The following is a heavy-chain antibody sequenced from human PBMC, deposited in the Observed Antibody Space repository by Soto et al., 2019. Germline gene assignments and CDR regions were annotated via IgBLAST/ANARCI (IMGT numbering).Heavy chain of an antibody. CDR3: ARGRATVTIPALPPPWFDP. Sequence: QVQLQESGPGLVKPSQTLSLTCTVSGGSISSGDYYWSWIRQPPGKGLEWIGYIYYSGSTYYNPSLKSRVTISVDTSKNQFSLKLSSVTAADTAVYYCARGRATVTIPALPPPWFDPWGQGTLVRLL. D-gene: IGHD4-17*01. CDR1: GGSISSGDYY. CDR2: IYYSGST. J-gene: IGHJ5*02. V-gene: IGHV4-30-4*01.